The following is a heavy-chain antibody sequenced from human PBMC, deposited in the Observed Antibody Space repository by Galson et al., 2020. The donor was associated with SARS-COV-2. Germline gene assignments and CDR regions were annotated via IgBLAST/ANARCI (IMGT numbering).Heavy chain of an antibody. V-gene: IGHV4-59*02. CDR3: ARVFGISGYYDWFDP. CDR1: GDSVTSYY. D-gene: IGHD3-22*01. CDR2: LRHAGGS. J-gene: IGHJ5*02. Sequence: SETLSLTCSVSGDSVTSYYWSWIRQSPGKGLEWIAYLRHAGGSNHNPSLNSRVTMSVDTSKNQFSLRLTSVTAADTAVYYCARVFGISGYYDWFDPWGQGTLVTVSS.